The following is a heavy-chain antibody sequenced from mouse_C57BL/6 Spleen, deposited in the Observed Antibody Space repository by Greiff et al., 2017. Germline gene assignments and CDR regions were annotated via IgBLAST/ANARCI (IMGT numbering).Heavy chain of an antibody. J-gene: IGHJ2*01. CDR2: IHPNSGST. Sequence: QVQLKQPGAELVKPGASVKLSCKASGYTFTSYWMHWVKQRPGQGLEWIGMIHPNSGSTNYNEKFKSKATLTVDKSSSTAYMQLSSLTSEDSAVYYCARSGYDKGVDYWGQGTTLTVSS. CDR1: GYTFTSYW. V-gene: IGHV1-64*01. D-gene: IGHD3-2*02. CDR3: ARSGYDKGVDY.